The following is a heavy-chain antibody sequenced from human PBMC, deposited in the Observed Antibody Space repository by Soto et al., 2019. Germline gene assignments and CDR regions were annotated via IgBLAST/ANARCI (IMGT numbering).Heavy chain of an antibody. V-gene: IGHV3-30*18. CDR3: AKAGGGFGDFVHH. CDR1: GFTFSSYG. Sequence: GGSLRLSCAASGFTFSSYGMHWVRQAPGKGLEWVTGILYDGSDKYYADSVKGRFTISRENSKNTLYLQMNSLGTEDSAVYYCAKAGGGFGDFVHHWGQGTPVTVSS. D-gene: IGHD3-10*01. J-gene: IGHJ4*02. CDR2: ILYDGSDK.